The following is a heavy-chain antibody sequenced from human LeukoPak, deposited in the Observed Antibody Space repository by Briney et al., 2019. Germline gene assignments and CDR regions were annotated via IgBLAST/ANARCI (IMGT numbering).Heavy chain of an antibody. V-gene: IGHV3-23*01. CDR1: GFTLSSYA. CDR3: ARGGYYYDSSGYI. J-gene: IGHJ4*02. D-gene: IGHD3-22*01. Sequence: PGGSLRLSCAASGFTLSSYAMSWVRQAPGKGLEWVSAISGSGGSTYYADSVKGRFTISRDNSKNTLYLQMNSLRAEDTAVYYCARGGYYYDSSGYIWGQGTLVTVSS. CDR2: ISGSGGST.